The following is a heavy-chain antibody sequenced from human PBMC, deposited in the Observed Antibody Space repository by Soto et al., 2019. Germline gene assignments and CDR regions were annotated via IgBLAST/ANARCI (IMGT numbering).Heavy chain of an antibody. D-gene: IGHD2-21*01. V-gene: IGHV2-26*01. Sequence: QVTLKESGPVLVKPTETLTLTCTVSGFSLSNARMGVSWIRQPPGKALEWLAHIFSNDETAYSTSLKTRLTISQDTAKSQVVLTMANMDPVDTATYYCARTVARMDLDYWGQGTLVTVSS. CDR1: GFSLSNARMG. CDR2: IFSNDET. CDR3: ARTVARMDLDY. J-gene: IGHJ4*02.